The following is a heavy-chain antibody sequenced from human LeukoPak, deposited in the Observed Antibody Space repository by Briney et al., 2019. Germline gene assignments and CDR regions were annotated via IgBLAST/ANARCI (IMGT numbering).Heavy chain of an antibody. V-gene: IGHV3-21*01. CDR2: ISSSRSYI. D-gene: IGHD1-26*01. CDR1: GFTFSSYS. J-gene: IGHJ3*02. Sequence: PGGSLRLYCAASGFTFSSYSMNWVRQAPGKGLEWVSSISSSRSYIYYADSVKGRFTISRDNAKNSLYLQMNSLRAEDTAVYYCARDIVGATFGAFDIWGQGTMVTVSS. CDR3: ARDIVGATFGAFDI.